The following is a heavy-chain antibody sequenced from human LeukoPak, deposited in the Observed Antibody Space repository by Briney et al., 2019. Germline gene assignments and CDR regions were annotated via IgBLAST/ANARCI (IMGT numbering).Heavy chain of an antibody. CDR1: GDSISSYY. D-gene: IGHD3-10*01. CDR2: IYYSGST. CDR3: ARGPSHYDSGSPFDY. V-gene: IGHV4-59*08. Sequence: SETLSLTCTVSGDSISSYYWSWIRQTPGKGLEWIGYIYYSGSTNYNPSLRSRVTMSVDTSKNQFSLKLSSVTAADTAVYYCARGPSHYDSGSPFDYWGQGTLVTVSS. J-gene: IGHJ4*02.